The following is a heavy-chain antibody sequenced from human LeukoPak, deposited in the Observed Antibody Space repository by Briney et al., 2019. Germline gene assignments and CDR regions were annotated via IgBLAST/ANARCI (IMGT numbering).Heavy chain of an antibody. CDR1: GFTFDDYA. Sequence: GVSLRLSCAASGFTFDDYAMHWVRQAPGKGLEWVSGISWNSGSIVYADSVKGRFTISRDNAKNSLYLQMNSLRAEDTALYYCTKGYCSSSSCYTTFDYWGQGTLVTVSS. CDR3: TKGYCSSSSCYTTFDY. J-gene: IGHJ4*02. V-gene: IGHV3-9*01. CDR2: ISWNSGSI. D-gene: IGHD2-2*02.